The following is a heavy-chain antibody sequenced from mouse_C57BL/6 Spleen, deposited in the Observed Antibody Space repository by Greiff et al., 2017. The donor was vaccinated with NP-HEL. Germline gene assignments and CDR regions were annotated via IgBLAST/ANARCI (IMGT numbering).Heavy chain of an antibody. V-gene: IGHV1-64*01. Sequence: QVQLQQPGAELVKPGASVKLSCKASGYTFTSYWMHWVKQRPGQGLEWIGMIHPNSGSTNYNEKFKSKATLTVDKSSSTAYMQLSSLTSEDSAVYYGARSGDYYSTAWFAYWGQGTLVTVSA. CDR3: ARSGDYYSTAWFAY. CDR2: IHPNSGST. J-gene: IGHJ3*01. D-gene: IGHD2-5*01. CDR1: GYTFTSYW.